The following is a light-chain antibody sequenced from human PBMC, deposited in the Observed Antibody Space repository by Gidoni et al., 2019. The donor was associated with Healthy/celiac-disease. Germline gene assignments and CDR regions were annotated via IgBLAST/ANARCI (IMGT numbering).Light chain of an antibody. CDR3: CSYAGSYTGVV. Sequence: QAALTQRRSVSGSPGQSVTISCPGTSSDVGGYNYVSGYQQPPGQAPNLMIYYVRKRPSGVPDRFSGSKSGTTASLTISLLQAEDEADYYCCSYAGSYTGVVFGGGTKLTVL. V-gene: IGLV2-11*01. CDR1: SSDVGGYNY. J-gene: IGLJ2*01. CDR2: YVR.